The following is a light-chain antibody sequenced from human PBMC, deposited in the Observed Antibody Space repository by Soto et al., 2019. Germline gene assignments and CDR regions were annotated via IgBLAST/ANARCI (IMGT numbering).Light chain of an antibody. CDR1: QSISSW. CDR2: DAS. J-gene: IGKJ1*01. Sequence: DIQMTQSPSALSASVGDRATITCRASQSISSWLAWYQQKPGKAPKLLNYDASTLQSGVPSRYSGSGSGTEFTLTISNLQPDDFATYYCQQYENSSPWTFGQGTKVDI. CDR3: QQYENSSPWT. V-gene: IGKV1-5*01.